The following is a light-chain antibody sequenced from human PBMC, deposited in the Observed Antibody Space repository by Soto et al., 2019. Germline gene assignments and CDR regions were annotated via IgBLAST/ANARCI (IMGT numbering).Light chain of an antibody. CDR3: SSYTSGSTLV. Sequence: QSALTQPASVSGSPGQSITISCTGTSSDVGGYNYVSWYQHHPGKAPKLMIYEVSNRPSGVSNRFSGSKSGNTASLTISGLQAEAEAHYYCSSYTSGSTLVFGRGTKLTVL. CDR2: EVS. V-gene: IGLV2-14*01. CDR1: SSDVGGYNY. J-gene: IGLJ3*02.